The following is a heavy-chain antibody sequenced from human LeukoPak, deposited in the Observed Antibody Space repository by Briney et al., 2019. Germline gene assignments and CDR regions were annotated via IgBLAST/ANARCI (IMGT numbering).Heavy chain of an antibody. CDR2: INSDGSST. V-gene: IGHV3-74*01. CDR1: GFTFSSYW. CDR3: ARDPIYYGSGSFDP. J-gene: IGHJ5*02. Sequence: GGSLRLSCAASGFTFSSYWMHWVRQVSGKGLVWVSRINSDGSSTSYADSVKGRFTISRDNAKNTLYLQMNSLRAEDTAVYYCARDPIYYGSGSFDPWGQGTLVTVSS. D-gene: IGHD3-10*01.